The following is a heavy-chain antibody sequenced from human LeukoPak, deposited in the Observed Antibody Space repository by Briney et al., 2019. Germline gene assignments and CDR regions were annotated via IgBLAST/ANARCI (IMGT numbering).Heavy chain of an antibody. V-gene: IGHV3-21*01. CDR1: GFTFSSYW. D-gene: IGHD5-24*01. Sequence: GGSLRLSCAASGFTFSSYWIHWVRQTPGKGLEWVSSISSSSSYIYYADSVKGRFTISRDNAKNSLYLQMNSLRAEDTAVYYCARERRDGYKRFDYWGQGTLVTVSS. CDR3: ARERRDGYKRFDY. CDR2: ISSSSSYI. J-gene: IGHJ4*02.